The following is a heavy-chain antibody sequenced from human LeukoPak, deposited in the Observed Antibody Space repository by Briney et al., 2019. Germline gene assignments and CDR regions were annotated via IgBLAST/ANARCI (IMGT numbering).Heavy chain of an antibody. J-gene: IGHJ4*02. CDR1: GFIFRSYA. D-gene: IGHD5-12*01. CDR3: AKGNGYSGYVGVLGY. Sequence: GWSLPHSRVASGFIFRSYAMSELRPAPGKGLAWVSAISGSGGSTYFADSLKGGFTITRDKSKNTMYLQMNSQRAEDTAVYYCAKGNGYSGYVGVLGYWGQGTLVTVSS. V-gene: IGHV3-23*01. CDR2: ISGSGGST.